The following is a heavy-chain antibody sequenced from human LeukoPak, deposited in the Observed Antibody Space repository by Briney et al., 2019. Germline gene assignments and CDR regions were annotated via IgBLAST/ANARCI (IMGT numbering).Heavy chain of an antibody. J-gene: IGHJ4*02. CDR2: FDPEDGEA. Sequence: GASVKVSCKVSGYTLTELSMHWVRQAPGKGLEWMGGFDPEDGEAIYAQKFQGRVTMTEDTSTDTAYTELSSLRSEDTAVYYCATGPYDFWSGYLFDYWGQGTLVTVSS. V-gene: IGHV1-24*01. D-gene: IGHD3-3*01. CDR3: ATGPYDFWSGYLFDY. CDR1: GYTLTELS.